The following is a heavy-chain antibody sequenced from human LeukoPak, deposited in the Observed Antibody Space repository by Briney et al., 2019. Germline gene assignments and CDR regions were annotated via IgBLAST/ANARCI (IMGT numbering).Heavy chain of an antibody. Sequence: PGGSLRLSCAASGFTFNKYGMHWVRQAPGKGLEWVAVIWHDGRNKYYADSVKGRFTVSRDNSKNTLYLQMSSLRAEDTAVYYCARVGYCSGGSCYSPNHYYGMDVWGQGTTVTVSS. CDR1: GFTFNKYG. CDR3: ARVGYCSGGSCYSPNHYYGMDV. J-gene: IGHJ6*02. CDR2: IWHDGRNK. V-gene: IGHV3-33*01. D-gene: IGHD2-15*01.